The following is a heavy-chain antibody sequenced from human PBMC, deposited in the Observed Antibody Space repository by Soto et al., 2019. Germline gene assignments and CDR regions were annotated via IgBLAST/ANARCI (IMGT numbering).Heavy chain of an antibody. CDR1: GFSFSEYT. J-gene: IGHJ4*02. V-gene: IGHV3-53*01. CDR2: IYSGGST. Sequence: GSLRLSCVASGFSFSEYTMSWVRQAPGKGLEWVSLIYSGGSTFYADSVKGRFTISRDNSKNTLFLQMNSLRAEDTAVYFCATYTSLDYWGQGTLVTVSS. D-gene: IGHD2-2*02. CDR3: ATYTSLDY.